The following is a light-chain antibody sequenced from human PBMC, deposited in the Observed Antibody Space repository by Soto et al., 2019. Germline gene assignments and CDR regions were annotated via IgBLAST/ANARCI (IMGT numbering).Light chain of an antibody. J-gene: IGKJ2*01. CDR3: QQYYSTPPYT. CDR2: WAS. V-gene: IGKV4-1*01. CDR1: QSVLYSSNNKNY. Sequence: DIVMTQSPDSLAVSLGERATINCKSSQSVLYSSNNKNYLAWYRQKPGQPPKLLIYWASIRESGVPDRISGSGSGTDFTLTISNLQAEDVAVYYCQQYYSTPPYTFGQGTKLEI.